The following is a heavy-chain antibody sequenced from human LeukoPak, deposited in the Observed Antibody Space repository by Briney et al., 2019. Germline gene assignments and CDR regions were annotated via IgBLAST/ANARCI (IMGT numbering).Heavy chain of an antibody. Sequence: GGSLRLSCAASGFTFSSYGMHWVRQASGKGLEWVGRIRSKANSYATAYAASVKGRFTISRDDSKNTAYLQMNSLKTEDTAVYYCTRRGYNDPGRGQGTLVTVSS. D-gene: IGHD1-14*01. V-gene: IGHV3-73*01. CDR2: IRSKANSYAT. CDR3: TRRGYNDPG. CDR1: GFTFSSYG. J-gene: IGHJ4*02.